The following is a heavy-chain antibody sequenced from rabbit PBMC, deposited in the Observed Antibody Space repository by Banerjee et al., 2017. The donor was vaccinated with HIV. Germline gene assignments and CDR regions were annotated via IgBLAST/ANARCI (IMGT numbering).Heavy chain of an antibody. CDR2: IGTSSGST. CDR3: ARDVISGNYYFDL. V-gene: IGHV1S45*01. D-gene: IGHD1-1*01. CDR1: GFSFSSSSY. Sequence: QEQLVESGGGLVQPEGSLTLTCTASGFSFSSSSYMCWVRQAQGKGLEWIGCIGTSSGSTYYASWAKGRFTISETSSTSVTLQMTSLTAADTATYFCARDVISGNYYFDLWGPGTLVTVS. J-gene: IGHJ4*01.